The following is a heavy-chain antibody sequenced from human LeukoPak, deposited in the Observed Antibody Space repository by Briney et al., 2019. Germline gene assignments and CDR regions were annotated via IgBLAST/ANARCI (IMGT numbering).Heavy chain of an antibody. D-gene: IGHD2-21*02. CDR3: ARSSQIIYCGGDCQPGWSDP. V-gene: IGHV5-51*01. Sequence: GESLKISCKGSGYSFTSYWIGWVRQMPGKGLEWMGIIYPGDSDTRYSPSFQGQVTISADKSISTAYLQWSSLKASDTAMYYCARSSQIIYCGGDCQPGWSDPWGQGTLVTVSS. CDR2: IYPGDSDT. J-gene: IGHJ5*02. CDR1: GYSFTSYW.